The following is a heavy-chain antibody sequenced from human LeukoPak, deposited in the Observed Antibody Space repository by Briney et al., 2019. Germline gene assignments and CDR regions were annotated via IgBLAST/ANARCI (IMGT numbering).Heavy chain of an antibody. V-gene: IGHV3-23*01. CDR3: AKHWRKPSYIVVVTAIRGGSFDY. J-gene: IGHJ4*02. CDR2: IRGSGGRT. Sequence: GGSLRLSCAASGFTFSSYAMSWVRQAPGKGREWVSAIRGSGGRTYCAESVKGRYPISRDNSKDTLYLQMNSLRAEDTAVYYCAKHWRKPSYIVVVTAIRGGSFDYWGQGTLVTVSS. D-gene: IGHD2-21*02. CDR1: GFTFSSYA.